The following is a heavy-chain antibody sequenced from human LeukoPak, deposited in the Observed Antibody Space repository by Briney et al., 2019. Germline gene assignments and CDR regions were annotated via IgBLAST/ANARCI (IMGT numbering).Heavy chain of an antibody. Sequence: GGSLRLSCAASGFTFSSYWMNWARQAPGKGLEWVASINHTGNVNYYVDSVKGRFTISRDNAKNSLYLQMSNLRAEDTAVYFCARGGGLDVWGQGATVTVSS. CDR3: ARGGGLDV. J-gene: IGHJ6*02. CDR2: INHTGNVN. D-gene: IGHD3-16*01. V-gene: IGHV3-7*03. CDR1: GFTFSSYW.